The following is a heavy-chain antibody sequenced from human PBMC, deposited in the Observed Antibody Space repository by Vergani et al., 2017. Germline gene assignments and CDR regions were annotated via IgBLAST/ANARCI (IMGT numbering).Heavy chain of an antibody. CDR2: LSASDRRT. CDR3: AKVGRSEVAGTFGAFDI. J-gene: IGHJ3*02. Sequence: QVQLQESGPGLVKPSQTLSLTCTVSGGSIRSDPYQWTWIRQPAGKGLEWVSTLSASDRRTHYADSVKGRFTISRDISKNTLFLHMNSLRPEDTAVYYCAKVGRSEVAGTFGAFDIWGQGTMVTVSS. V-gene: IGHV4-61*02. D-gene: IGHD6-19*01. CDR1: GGSIRSDP.